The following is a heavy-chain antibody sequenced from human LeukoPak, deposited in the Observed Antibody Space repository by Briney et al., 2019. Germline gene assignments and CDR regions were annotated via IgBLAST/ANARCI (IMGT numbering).Heavy chain of an antibody. Sequence: GGALRLSCAASGFTFSSYAMSWVRQAPGKGLEWVSAIRDSGSSTHYADSVKGRFTTSRDNSKNTLFLQMNSLRAEDTAIYYCAKYGPQDSGSSHFDYWGQGTLVTVSS. CDR2: IRDSGSST. CDR3: AKYGPQDSGSSHFDY. D-gene: IGHD1-26*01. CDR1: GFTFSSYA. V-gene: IGHV3-23*01. J-gene: IGHJ4*02.